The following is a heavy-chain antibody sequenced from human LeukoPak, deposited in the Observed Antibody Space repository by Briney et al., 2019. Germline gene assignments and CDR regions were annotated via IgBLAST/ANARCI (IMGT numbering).Heavy chain of an antibody. CDR2: IRYDGSNK. J-gene: IGHJ4*02. CDR1: GFTFSSYG. CDR3: AKDGDFWSGYFFRRFYFDY. V-gene: IGHV3-30*02. Sequence: GGSLRLSCAASGFTFSSYGMHWVRQAPGKGLEWVAFIRYDGSNKYYADSVKGRFTIARDNSKNTLYLQKNSLRAGDTAVYYCAKDGDFWSGYFFRRFYFDYWGQGTLVTVSS. D-gene: IGHD3-3*01.